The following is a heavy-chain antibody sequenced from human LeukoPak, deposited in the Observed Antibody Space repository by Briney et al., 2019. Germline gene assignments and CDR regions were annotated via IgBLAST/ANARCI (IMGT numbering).Heavy chain of an antibody. J-gene: IGHJ6*03. CDR1: GYTFTSYY. Sequence: ASVKVSCKASGYTFTSYYMHWVRQAPGQGLEWMGIINPSGGSTSYAQKFQGRVTTTRDTSTSTVYMELSSLRSEDTAVYYCARGAGSSSWPHYYYYYMDVWGKGTTVTVSS. CDR3: ARGAGSSSWPHYYYYYMDV. V-gene: IGHV1-46*01. CDR2: INPSGGST. D-gene: IGHD6-13*01.